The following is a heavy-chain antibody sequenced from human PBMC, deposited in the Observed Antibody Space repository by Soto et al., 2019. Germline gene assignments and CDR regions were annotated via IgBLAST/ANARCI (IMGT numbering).Heavy chain of an antibody. J-gene: IGHJ4*02. CDR1: GFTFSSYA. CDR2: ISYDGSNK. D-gene: IGHD6-19*01. V-gene: IGHV3-30-3*01. CDR3: AREQWLVQGY. Sequence: QVQLVESGGGVVQPGRSLRLSCAASGFTFSSYAMHWVRQAPGKGLEWVAVISYDGSNKYYADSVKGRFTISRDNSKNTLYLQMNSLRAEDTAVYYCAREQWLVQGYWGQGTLVTVSS.